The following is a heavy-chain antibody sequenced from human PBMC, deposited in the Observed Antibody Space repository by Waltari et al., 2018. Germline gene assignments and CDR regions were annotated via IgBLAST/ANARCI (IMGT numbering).Heavy chain of an antibody. D-gene: IGHD2-2*01. J-gene: IGHJ3*01. CDR3: ARGDAYIYDAFDV. Sequence: QVQLVQSGAEVKKPGSSVKVSCKASGDTFSTAAIIWVRQAPGQRLEWMGGIIPLVGTTNYAQNLQGRVTITADGSTSTAYMALNSLTFNDTAIYYCARGDAYIYDAFDVWGQGTVVTVSS. V-gene: IGHV1-69*12. CDR2: IIPLVGTT. CDR1: GDTFSTAA.